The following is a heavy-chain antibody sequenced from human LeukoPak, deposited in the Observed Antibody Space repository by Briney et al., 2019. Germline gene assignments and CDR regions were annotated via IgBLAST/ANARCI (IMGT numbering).Heavy chain of an antibody. CDR3: ARVSYDFWSGYSDYYYYYMDV. Sequence: ASVKVSCKASGYTFTSYDINWVRQATGQGLEWMGWMNPNSGNTGYAQKFQGRVTMTRNNSISTAYMELSSLRSEDTAVYYCARVSYDFWSGYSDYYYYYMDVWGKGTTVTVSS. D-gene: IGHD3-3*01. V-gene: IGHV1-8*01. CDR1: GYTFTSYD. J-gene: IGHJ6*03. CDR2: MNPNSGNT.